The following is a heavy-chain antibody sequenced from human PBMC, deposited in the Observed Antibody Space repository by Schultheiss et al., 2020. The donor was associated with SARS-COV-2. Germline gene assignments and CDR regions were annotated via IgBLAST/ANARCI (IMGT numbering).Heavy chain of an antibody. CDR2: IYTSGST. CDR1: GGSISSYY. CDR3: ARHSRFLEWSANWFDP. D-gene: IGHD3-3*01. J-gene: IGHJ5*02. Sequence: SETLSLTCTVSGGSISSYYWSWIRQPAGKGLEWIGRIYTSGSTNYNPSLKSRVTISVDTSKNQFSLKLSSVTAADTAVYYCARHSRFLEWSANWFDPWGQGTLVTVLL. V-gene: IGHV4-4*07.